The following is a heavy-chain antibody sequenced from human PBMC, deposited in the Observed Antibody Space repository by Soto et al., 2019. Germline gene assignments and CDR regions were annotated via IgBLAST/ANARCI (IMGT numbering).Heavy chain of an antibody. V-gene: IGHV4-4*02. CDR3: ASLYCSGGSCYSNWFDP. CDR2: IYHSGST. Sequence: LSLTCAVSGGSISSSNWWSWARQPPGKGLEWIGEIYHSGSTNYNPSLKSRVTISVDKSKNQFSLKLSSVTAADTAVYYCASLYCSGGSCYSNWFDPWGQGTLVTVSS. CDR1: GGSISSSNW. J-gene: IGHJ5*02. D-gene: IGHD2-15*01.